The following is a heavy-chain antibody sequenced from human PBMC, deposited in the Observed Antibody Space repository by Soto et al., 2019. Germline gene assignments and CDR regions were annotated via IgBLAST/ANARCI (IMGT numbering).Heavy chain of an antibody. CDR3: ARSGNMGLRSGGMDV. J-gene: IGHJ6*02. CDR2: ISSSGSTI. D-gene: IGHD3-10*01. Sequence: QAGGSLRLSCAASGFTFSSYEMNWVRQAPGKGLEWVSYISSSGSTIYYADSVKGRFTISRDNAKNSLYLQMNSLRAEDTAVYYCARSGNMGLRSGGMDVWGQGTTVTVSS. V-gene: IGHV3-48*03. CDR1: GFTFSSYE.